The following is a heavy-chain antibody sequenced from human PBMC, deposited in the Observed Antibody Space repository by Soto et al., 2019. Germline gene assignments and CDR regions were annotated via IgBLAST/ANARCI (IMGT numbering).Heavy chain of an antibody. CDR3: ARGRHVVVVTAALDY. D-gene: IGHD2-21*02. Sequence: QVQLMQSGAEVKKPGASVKVSCKASGDTFSDYYIHWVRQAPGQGLEWMGTVNPSGGHTTYSQHFRARVTMPRDTSTSTLHMELTSLTSEDTAVYYCARGRHVVVVTAALDYWGQGTLVTVSS. CDR1: GDTFSDYY. V-gene: IGHV1-46*01. J-gene: IGHJ4*02. CDR2: VNPSGGHT.